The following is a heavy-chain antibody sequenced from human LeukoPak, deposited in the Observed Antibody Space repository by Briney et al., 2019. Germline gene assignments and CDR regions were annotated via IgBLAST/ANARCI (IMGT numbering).Heavy chain of an antibody. D-gene: IGHD6-13*01. J-gene: IGHJ4*02. CDR2: IYYSVST. CDR3: ARHEECSGSGYSSYFDY. V-gene: IGHV4-59*08. Sequence: PSETLSLTCTVSVGSISSYSWSWIRQPPGKGLGWIGSIYYSVSTNYNPSLKSRVTISVDTSKNQFSLKLRSVTAAGPAVFYCARHEECSGSGYSSYFDYWGQGTLLTVSS. CDR1: VGSISSYS.